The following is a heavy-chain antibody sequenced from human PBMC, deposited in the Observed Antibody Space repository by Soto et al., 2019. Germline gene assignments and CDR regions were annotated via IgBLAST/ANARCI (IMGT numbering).Heavy chain of an antibody. V-gene: IGHV4-59*01. CDR2: IYYSGST. D-gene: IGHD3-22*01. CDR1: GGSISSYY. Sequence: SETLDLTSTASGGSISSYYWSWIRKPPGKGLEWIGYIYYSGSTNYNPSLKSRVIISMTNVDPVDTATYYCARLSYYDTGSQTYDYWGQGTLVTVSS. J-gene: IGHJ4*02. CDR3: TYDY.